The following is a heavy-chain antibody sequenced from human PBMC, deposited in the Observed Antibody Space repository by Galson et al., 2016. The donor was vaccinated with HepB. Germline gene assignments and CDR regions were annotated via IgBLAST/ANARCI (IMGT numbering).Heavy chain of an antibody. CDR1: GDSVSSNSAA. D-gene: IGHD1-7*01. Sequence: CAISGDSVSSNSAAWNWIRLSPSRGLEWLGRTYYRSKWYNEYAESVKSRTTINAHTSENHFSLQLNSVTPEDTAVYYCARETAPTGTRDYYYTLDVWGQGTTVTVSS. CDR2: TYYRSKWYN. V-gene: IGHV6-1*01. J-gene: IGHJ6*02. CDR3: ARETAPTGTRDYYYTLDV.